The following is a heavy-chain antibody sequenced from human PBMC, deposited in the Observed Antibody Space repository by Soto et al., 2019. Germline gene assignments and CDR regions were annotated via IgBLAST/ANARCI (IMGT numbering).Heavy chain of an antibody. CDR3: ARVMITSGGVIANNWFDP. V-gene: IGHV4-31*02. Sequence: KTSETLSLTCTVSGGSTSSGGYYWSWIRQHPGKGLEWIGYIYYSGSTYYNPSLKSRVTISVDTSKNQFSLKLSSVTAADTAVYYCARVMITSGGVIANNWFDPWGQGTLVTVSS. CDR2: IYYSGST. D-gene: IGHD3-16*02. J-gene: IGHJ5*02. CDR1: GGSTSSGGYY.